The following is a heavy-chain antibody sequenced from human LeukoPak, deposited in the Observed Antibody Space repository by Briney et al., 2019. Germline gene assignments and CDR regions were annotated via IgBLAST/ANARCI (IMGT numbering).Heavy chain of an antibody. CDR1: GFTVSNTY. J-gene: IGHJ4*02. CDR3: ARGPTQFDY. CDR2: IYTGGST. Sequence: GGSLRLSCAASGFTVSNTYMSWVRQAPGKGLEWVSVIYTGGSTYYADSVKGRFTFSRDNSKNTLYLQMSSLRVEDTAVYYCARGPTQFDYWGQGTLVTVSS. V-gene: IGHV3-53*01.